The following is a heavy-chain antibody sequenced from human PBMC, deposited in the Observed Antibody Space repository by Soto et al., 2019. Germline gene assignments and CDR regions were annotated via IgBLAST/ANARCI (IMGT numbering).Heavy chain of an antibody. Sequence: GGSLRLSCAASGFTFSSYGMHWVRQAPGKGLEWVAVISYDGSNKYYADSVKGRFTISRDNSKNTLYLQMNSLRAEDTAVYYCAKAVAGTVWGQGTLVTVSS. D-gene: IGHD6-19*01. J-gene: IGHJ4*02. CDR3: AKAVAGTV. CDR1: GFTFSSYG. V-gene: IGHV3-30*18. CDR2: ISYDGSNK.